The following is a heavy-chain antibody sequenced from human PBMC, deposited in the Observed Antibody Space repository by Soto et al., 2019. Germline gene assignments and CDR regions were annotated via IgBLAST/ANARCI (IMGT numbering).Heavy chain of an antibody. D-gene: IGHD3-16*01. CDR1: GYSFTSQY. CDR3: ARGEGLRPGGGGTEPLDI. J-gene: IGHJ3*02. Sequence: QVQLVQSGAEVEKPGASVKISCKASGYSFTSQYVHWVRQAPGQGLEWMGIINPNGGSTTYAQKFQGGGAMTRATSTGQVYMGLGSLQSGDPAVYYCARGEGLRPGGGGTEPLDIWGQGTMVTVAS. V-gene: IGHV1-46*01. CDR2: INPNGGST.